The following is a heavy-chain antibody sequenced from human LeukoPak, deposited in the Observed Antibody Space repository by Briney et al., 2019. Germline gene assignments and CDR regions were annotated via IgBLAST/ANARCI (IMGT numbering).Heavy chain of an antibody. CDR3: ARRCIAVGRAIPTLRSTNWFDP. CDR2: IYTSGST. CDR1: GGSISSYY. Sequence: SETLSLTCTVSGGSISSYYWSWIRQPAGKGLEWIGRIYTSGSTNYNPSLKSRVTISVDTSKNQFSLKLSSVTAADTAVYYCARRCIAVGRAIPTLRSTNWFDPWGQGTLVTVSS. V-gene: IGHV4-4*07. D-gene: IGHD6-19*01. J-gene: IGHJ5*02.